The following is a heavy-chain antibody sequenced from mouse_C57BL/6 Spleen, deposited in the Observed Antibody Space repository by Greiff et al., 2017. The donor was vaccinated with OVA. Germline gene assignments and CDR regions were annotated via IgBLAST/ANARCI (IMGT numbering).Heavy chain of an antibody. D-gene: IGHD2-4*01. CDR1: GYTFTDYY. CDR3: ARSDDYGRGYAMDY. J-gene: IGHJ4*01. CDR2: INPNNGGT. Sequence: VQLQQSGPELVKPGASVKISCKASGYTFTDYYMNWVKQSHGKSLEWIGDINPNNGGTSYNQKFKGKATLTVDKSSSTAYMELRSLTSEDSAVYYCARSDDYGRGYAMDYWGQGTSVTVSS. V-gene: IGHV1-26*01.